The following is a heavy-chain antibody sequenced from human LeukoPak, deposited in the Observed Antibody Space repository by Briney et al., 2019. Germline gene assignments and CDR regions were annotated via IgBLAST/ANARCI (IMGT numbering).Heavy chain of an antibody. CDR2: IYYSGST. Sequence: SETLSLTCTVSGGSISSSSYYWGWFRQPPGKGLEWIGSIYYSGSTYYNPSLKSRVTISVDTSKNQFSLKLSSVTAADTAVYYCAGSVQWLTPNWFDPWGHGTLVTVSS. CDR3: AGSVQWLTPNWFDP. CDR1: GGSISSSSYY. J-gene: IGHJ5*02. V-gene: IGHV4-39*07. D-gene: IGHD6-19*01.